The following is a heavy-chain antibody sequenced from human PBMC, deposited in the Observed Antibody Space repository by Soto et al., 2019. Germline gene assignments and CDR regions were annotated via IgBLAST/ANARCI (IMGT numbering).Heavy chain of an antibody. CDR2: ISGSGDST. Sequence: EVQLLESGGGLVQPGGSLRLSCAASGFTFNSYAMSWVRQAPGKGLEWVSAISGSGDSTSYADSVKGRFTISRDNSKNTLYLQMNSMRAEDTAVYYCAKEDLERDDFDYWGQGTLVTVSS. V-gene: IGHV3-23*01. CDR3: AKEDLERDDFDY. CDR1: GFTFNSYA. J-gene: IGHJ4*02. D-gene: IGHD1-1*01.